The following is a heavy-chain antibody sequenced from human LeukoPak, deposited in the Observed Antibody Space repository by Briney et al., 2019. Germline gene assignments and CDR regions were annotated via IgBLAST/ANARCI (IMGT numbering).Heavy chain of an antibody. CDR3: ARNCRPIAAAGNGMDV. D-gene: IGHD6-13*01. V-gene: IGHV3-21*01. J-gene: IGHJ6*04. CDR1: GFTFSSYS. CDR2: ISSSSSYI. Sequence: GGSLRLSCAASGFTFSSYSMTWVRQAPGKGLEWVSSISSSSSYIYYADSVKGRFTISRDNAKNSLYLQMNSLGAEDTAVYYCARNCRPIAAAGNGMDVWGKGTTVTVSS.